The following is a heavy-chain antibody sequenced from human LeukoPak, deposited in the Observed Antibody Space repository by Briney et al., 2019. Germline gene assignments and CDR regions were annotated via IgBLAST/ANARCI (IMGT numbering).Heavy chain of an antibody. CDR2: INAGTGNT. CDR1: GYTYTNYA. CDR3: ARGGRIKIFVEVIRTVKDDAFDI. V-gene: IGHV1-3*03. Sequence: GASVKVSCKHSGYTYTNYAMHWVRQAPGQRLEWMGWINAGTGNTKSSQKFQGRVTITRDRSSSQHYMALSGLRSEVVAVYYCARGGRIKIFVEVIRTVKDDAFDIWGQGTMVTVSS. D-gene: IGHD3-3*01. J-gene: IGHJ3*02.